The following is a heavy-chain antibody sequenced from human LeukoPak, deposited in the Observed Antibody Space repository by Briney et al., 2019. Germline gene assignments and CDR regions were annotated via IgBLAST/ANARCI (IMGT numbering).Heavy chain of an antibody. D-gene: IGHD3-3*01. V-gene: IGHV3-7*01. CDR3: AREICDFWSGGEY. Sequence: GGSLRLSCAASGFTFSSYWMSWVRQAPGKGLEWVANIKQDGSEKYYVDSVKGRFTISRDNAKNSLYLQMNSLRAEDTAVYYCAREICDFWSGGEYWGQGTLVTVSS. CDR2: IKQDGSEK. J-gene: IGHJ4*02. CDR1: GFTFSSYW.